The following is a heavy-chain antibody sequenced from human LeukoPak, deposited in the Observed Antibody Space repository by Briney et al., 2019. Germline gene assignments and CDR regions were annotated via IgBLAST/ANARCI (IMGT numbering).Heavy chain of an antibody. J-gene: IGHJ4*02. CDR3: TRDPRVLDY. CDR1: GFTFSRFG. D-gene: IGHD3-10*01. V-gene: IGHV3-30*02. CDR2: ILYDGSEK. Sequence: GGSLRLSCAASGFTFSRFGMHWVRQAPGQGLEWVSFILYDGSEKYYADSVKGRLTMSRDNAKNSLYLQMNSLRTEDTAVYYCTRDPRVLDYWGQGTLVTVSS.